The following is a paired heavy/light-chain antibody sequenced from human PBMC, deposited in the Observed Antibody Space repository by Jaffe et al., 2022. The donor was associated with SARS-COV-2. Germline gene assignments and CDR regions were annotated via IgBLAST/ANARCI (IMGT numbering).Heavy chain of an antibody. CDR1: GFTFRNYC. J-gene: IGHJ6*02. Sequence: EVQLVESGGALVQPGGSLRLSCAASGFTFRNYCMAWVRQAPGKGLEWVASISHDASLQFYIDSLRGRFTISRDNTKSSLYLQMNSLRVEDTAVYYCARRLITEISRSTDVWGHGTTVTVSS. D-gene: IGHD1-20*01. CDR2: ISHDASLQ. V-gene: IGHV3-7*03. CDR3: ARRLITEISRSTDV.
Light chain of an antibody. Sequence: DIVMTQSPLSLPVTPGEPASISCRSSQSLLHSNGYNYLDWYLQKPGQSPQLLISLGSNRASGVPDRFSGSGSGTDFTLKISRVEAEDVGVYYCMQTLQAPLTFGGGTKVEIK. CDR1: QSLLHSNGYNY. CDR2: LGS. CDR3: MQTLQAPLT. J-gene: IGKJ4*01. V-gene: IGKV2-28*01.